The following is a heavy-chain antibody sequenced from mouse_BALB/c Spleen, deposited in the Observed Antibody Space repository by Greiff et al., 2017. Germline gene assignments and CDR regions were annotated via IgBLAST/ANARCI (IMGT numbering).Heavy chain of an antibody. CDR2: IAPGSGST. Sequence: DLVKPGASVKLSCKASGYTFTSYWINWIEQRPGQGLEWIGRIAPGSGSTYYNEMFKGKATLTVDTSSSTAYIQLSSLSSEDSAVYFCANNWYFDVWGAGTTVTVSS. CDR3: ANNWYFDV. CDR1: GYTFTSYW. V-gene: IGHV1S41*01. J-gene: IGHJ1*01.